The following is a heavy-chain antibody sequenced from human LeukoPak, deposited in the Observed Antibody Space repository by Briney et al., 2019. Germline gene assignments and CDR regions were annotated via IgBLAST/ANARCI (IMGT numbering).Heavy chain of an antibody. CDR2: IYTSGST. J-gene: IGHJ6*03. Sequence: SETLSLTCTVSGGSISRYYWSWIRQPPGKGLEWIGYIYTSGSTNYNPTLKSRVTISVDTSKNQFSLKLSSVTAADTAVYYCARDGPIWGYYYYMDVWGKGTTVTVSS. D-gene: IGHD7-27*01. CDR1: GGSISRYY. V-gene: IGHV4-4*08. CDR3: ARDGPIWGYYYYMDV.